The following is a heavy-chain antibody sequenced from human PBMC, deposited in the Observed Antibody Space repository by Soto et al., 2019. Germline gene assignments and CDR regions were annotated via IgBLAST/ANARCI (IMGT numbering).Heavy chain of an antibody. J-gene: IGHJ6*02. Sequence: GGSLRLSCAASGFTFSSYWMSWVRQAPGKGLEWVANIRQDGSEKYYVDSVKGRFTISRDNAKNSLYLQMNSLRAEDTAVYYCARDERIVLVPAAPEYYYYYGMDVWGQGTTVTVSS. D-gene: IGHD2-2*01. V-gene: IGHV3-7*01. CDR2: IRQDGSEK. CDR3: ARDERIVLVPAAPEYYYYYGMDV. CDR1: GFTFSSYW.